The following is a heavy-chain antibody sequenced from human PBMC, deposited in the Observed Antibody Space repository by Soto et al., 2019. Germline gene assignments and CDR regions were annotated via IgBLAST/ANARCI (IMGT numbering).Heavy chain of an antibody. V-gene: IGHV1-24*01. CDR1: GYALTELS. Sequence: GASVKVSCKVSGYALTELSMHWVRQAPGKGLEWMGGFDPEDGETIYAQKFQGRVTMTEDTSTDTAYMELSSLRSEDTAVYYCATSGGSCYSCYYYYGMDVSGQGTTVTVSS. CDR2: FDPEDGET. CDR3: ATSGGSCYSCYYYYGMDV. D-gene: IGHD2-15*01. J-gene: IGHJ6*02.